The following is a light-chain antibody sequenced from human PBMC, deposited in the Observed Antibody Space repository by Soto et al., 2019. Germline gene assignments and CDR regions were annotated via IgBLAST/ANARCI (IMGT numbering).Light chain of an antibody. Sequence: QSALTQPASVSGSPGQSITISCIGNSSYIGGYNYVSWYQQHPGKAPKLLISEVSNRPSGVSDRFTGSKSGYTASLTISGRQSEDASDYYCSSYTTRITLIFGGWTKLTVL. CDR2: EVS. J-gene: IGLJ2*01. CDR1: SSYIGGYNY. V-gene: IGLV2-14*01. CDR3: SSYTTRITLI.